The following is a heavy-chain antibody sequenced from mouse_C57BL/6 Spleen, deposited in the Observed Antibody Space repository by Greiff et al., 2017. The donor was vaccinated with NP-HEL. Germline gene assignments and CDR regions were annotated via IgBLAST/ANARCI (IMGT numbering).Heavy chain of an antibody. D-gene: IGHD1-1*01. J-gene: IGHJ2*01. CDR2: ISSGGSYT. Sequence: EVQLVESGGDLVKPGGSLKLSCAASGFTFSSYGMSWVRQTPDKRLEWVATISSGGSYTYYPDSVKGRFTISRDNAKNTLYLQMSSLKSEDTAMYYCARHTTVVEGSYFDYWGQGTTLTVSS. V-gene: IGHV5-6*01. CDR3: ARHTTVVEGSYFDY. CDR1: GFTFSSYG.